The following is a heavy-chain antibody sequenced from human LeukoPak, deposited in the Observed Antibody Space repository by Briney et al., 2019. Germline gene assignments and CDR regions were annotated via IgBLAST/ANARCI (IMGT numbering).Heavy chain of an antibody. CDR1: AYSFTSYW. CDR3: ASLKYSSSLADGSHDAFDI. V-gene: IGHV5-51*01. Sequence: GESLKISCKGSAYSFTSYWIGWVRQMPGKGLEWMGIIYPGDSDTRYSPSFQGQVTISADKSISTAYLQWSSLKASDTAMYYCASLKYSSSLADGSHDAFDIWGQGTMVTVSS. D-gene: IGHD6-13*01. J-gene: IGHJ3*02. CDR2: IYPGDSDT.